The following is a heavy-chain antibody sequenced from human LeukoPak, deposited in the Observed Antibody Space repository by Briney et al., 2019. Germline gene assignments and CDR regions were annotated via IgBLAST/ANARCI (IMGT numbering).Heavy chain of an antibody. V-gene: IGHV4-59*01. CDR2: TYYSGRT. Sequence: SETLPLTCAVYGGSFSGYYWSWIRQPPGKTLEWIGYTYYSGRTNYNPSLKSRVTISLDTSKNQFSLRLTSVTAADTAVYYCALRRLTSAQIIEDNWFDPWGQGTLVTVSS. J-gene: IGHJ5*02. D-gene: IGHD2/OR15-2a*01. CDR1: GGSFSGYY. CDR3: ALRRLTSAQIIEDNWFDP.